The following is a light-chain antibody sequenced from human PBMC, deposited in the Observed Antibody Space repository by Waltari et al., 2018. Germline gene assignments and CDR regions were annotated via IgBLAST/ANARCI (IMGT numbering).Light chain of an antibody. V-gene: IGKV1-33*01. J-gene: IGKJ4*01. CDR1: QDIDNY. CDR2: GAS. Sequence: DIQITQSPSSLPASVGDRVTITCQASQDIDNYLNWYQQQQGKAPKHLIYGASNLAAGVPSRFSGSGSGTHYTLTITGLQPEDFATYYCQHYRDYLTFGSGTTVDIK. CDR3: QHYRDYLT.